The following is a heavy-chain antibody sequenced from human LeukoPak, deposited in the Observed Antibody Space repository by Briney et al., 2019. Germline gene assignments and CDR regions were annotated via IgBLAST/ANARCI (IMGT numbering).Heavy chain of an antibody. J-gene: IGHJ3*02. CDR3: ARDGDCSGGSCYSDVGRDAFDI. V-gene: IGHV1-2*02. D-gene: IGHD2-15*01. Sequence: VSLKVSCKASGYTFTGYYMHWVRQAPGQGLEWMGWINPNSGGTNYAQKFQGRVTMTRDTSISTAYMELSRLRSDDTAVYYCARDGDCSGGSCYSDVGRDAFDIWGQGTMVTVSS. CDR2: INPNSGGT. CDR1: GYTFTGYY.